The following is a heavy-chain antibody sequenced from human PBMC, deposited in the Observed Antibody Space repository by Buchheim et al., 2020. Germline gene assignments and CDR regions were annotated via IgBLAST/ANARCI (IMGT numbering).Heavy chain of an antibody. D-gene: IGHD3-10*01. CDR1: GFPFGGYE. CDR3: ATDPHYPSGSY. Sequence: EVFLVEPGGHLVQPGGSLRLSCAASGFPFGGYEMNWVRQAPGKGLECIAYISASGGRTYYVDSVRGRFTISRDNAKNSLYLQMSSLRVEDTAVYYCATDPHYPSGSYWGRGTL. J-gene: IGHJ1*01. CDR2: ISASGGRT. V-gene: IGHV3-48*03.